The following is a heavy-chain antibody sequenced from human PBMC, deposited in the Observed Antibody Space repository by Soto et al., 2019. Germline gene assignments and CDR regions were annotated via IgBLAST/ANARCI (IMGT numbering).Heavy chain of an antibody. D-gene: IGHD2-2*01. Sequence: VGSLRLSCAASGFTFSSDALHWVREAPGKGLEWVAVVSSDGSHAYYPDYVKGRFTISRDNSQSTVYLQMNSLRPEDTATYFCARDSAYSTASTHFDNWGQGTLVTVSS. J-gene: IGHJ4*02. CDR3: ARDSAYSTASTHFDN. V-gene: IGHV3-30*04. CDR2: VSSDGSHA. CDR1: GFTFSSDA.